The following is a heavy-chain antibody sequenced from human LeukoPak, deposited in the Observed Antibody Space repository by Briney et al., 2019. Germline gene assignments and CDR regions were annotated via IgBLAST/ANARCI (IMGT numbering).Heavy chain of an antibody. J-gene: IGHJ4*02. CDR3: ARVAYSSSWYHITYYFDY. Sequence: PGGSLRLSCAASGFTFSSYWMSWVRQAPGKGLEWVANIKQDGSEKYYVDSVKGRFTISRDNAKNSLYLQMNSLRAEDTAVYYCARVAYSSSWYHITYYFDYWGQGTLVTVSS. CDR1: GFTFSSYW. V-gene: IGHV3-7*01. D-gene: IGHD6-13*01. CDR2: IKQDGSEK.